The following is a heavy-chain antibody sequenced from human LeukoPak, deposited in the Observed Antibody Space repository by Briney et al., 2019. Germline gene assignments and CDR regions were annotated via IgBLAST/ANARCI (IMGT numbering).Heavy chain of an antibody. CDR1: GDSISNYY. J-gene: IGHJ4*02. Sequence: PSETLSLTCTVSGDSISNYYWSWIRQPPGKGLEWLGHISYIGSTNYNPSLNSRVTISVDTSKNQFSLRLSSVTAADTAVYFYASSKPGYSSGLVGYWGQGTLVTVSS. V-gene: IGHV4-59*01. D-gene: IGHD6-19*01. CDR3: ASSKPGYSSGLVGY. CDR2: ISYIGST.